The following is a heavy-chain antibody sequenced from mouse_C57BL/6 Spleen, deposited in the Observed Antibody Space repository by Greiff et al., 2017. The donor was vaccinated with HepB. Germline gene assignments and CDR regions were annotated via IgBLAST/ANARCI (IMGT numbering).Heavy chain of an antibody. CDR3: ARRGDDGWFAY. CDR2: IHPNSGST. D-gene: IGHD1-1*01. V-gene: IGHV1-64*01. CDR1: GYTFTSYW. Sequence: QVQLKQPGAELVKPGASVKLSCKASGYTFTSYWMHWVKQRPGQGLEWIGMIHPNSGSTNYNEKFKSKATLTVDKSSSTAYMQLSSLTSEDSAVYYCARRGDDGWFAYWGQGTLVTVSA. J-gene: IGHJ3*01.